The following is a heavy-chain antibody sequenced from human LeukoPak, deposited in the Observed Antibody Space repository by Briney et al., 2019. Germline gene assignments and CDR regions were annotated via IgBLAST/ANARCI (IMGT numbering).Heavy chain of an antibody. CDR1: GNSISNYA. V-gene: IGHV1-69*13. CDR2: IIPIFGTA. D-gene: IGHD3-16*01. Sequence: SVKVSCKASGNSISNYAVSWVRQASGQGFEWMGGIIPIFGTADYAQKFQGRVTITADQSTSTTYMALSSLKSEDTATYYCTTRACHAGGCSSSFYYYYGLHFWGQGTTVSVSS. CDR3: TTRACHAGGCSSSFYYYYGLHF. J-gene: IGHJ6*02.